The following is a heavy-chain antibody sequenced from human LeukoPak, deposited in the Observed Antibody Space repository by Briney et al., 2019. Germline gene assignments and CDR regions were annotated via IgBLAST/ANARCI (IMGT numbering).Heavy chain of an antibody. D-gene: IGHD6-25*01. Sequence: QPGRSLRLSCAASGFTFSSYAMHWVRRAPSKGLEWVAVISYDGSNKYYADSVKGRFTISRDNSKNTLYLQMNSLRAEDTAVYYCARAPARRSYYVSYWGQGTLVTVSS. V-gene: IGHV3-30*04. CDR2: ISYDGSNK. CDR3: ARAPARRSYYVSY. J-gene: IGHJ4*02. CDR1: GFTFSSYA.